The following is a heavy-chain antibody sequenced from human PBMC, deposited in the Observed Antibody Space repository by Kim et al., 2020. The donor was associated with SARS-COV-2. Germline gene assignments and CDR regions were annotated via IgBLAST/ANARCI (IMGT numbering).Heavy chain of an antibody. V-gene: IGHV3-74*01. D-gene: IGHD3-10*01. J-gene: IGHJ4*02. CDR3: ARDRAYGQDY. CDR2: ISGAGSVT. Sequence: GGSLRLSCTASGFTLRNHWMHWVRQAPGKGLVWVSHISGAGSVTTYADSVKGRFTISRDDAKSTVYLQMNNLRAEDTAVYYCARDRAYGQDYWGQGTLVTVSS. CDR1: GFTLRNHW.